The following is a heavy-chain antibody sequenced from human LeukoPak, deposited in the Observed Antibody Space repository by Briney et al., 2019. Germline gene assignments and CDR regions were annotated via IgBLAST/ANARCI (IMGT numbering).Heavy chain of an antibody. CDR3: ARVSFLGLAFDI. Sequence: GGSLRLSCIASGFTFSSDRMHWVRHGRGKGVVWVSRIYADGTGALYADAVEGRFTISRDKAKTTLYLQMNSLRAEDTAVYYCARVSFLGLAFDIWGQGTMVTVSS. D-gene: IGHD3-3*02. V-gene: IGHV3-74*01. CDR2: IYADGTGA. J-gene: IGHJ3*02. CDR1: GFTFSSDR.